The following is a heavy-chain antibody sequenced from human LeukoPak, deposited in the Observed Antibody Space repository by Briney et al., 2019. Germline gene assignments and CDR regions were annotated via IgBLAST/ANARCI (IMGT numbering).Heavy chain of an antibody. CDR1: GFTFSSYG. CDR3: ARDHQYTYTNYGDY. CDR2: IWFDGSNK. D-gene: IGHD4-11*01. V-gene: IGHV3-33*01. J-gene: IGHJ4*02. Sequence: GGSLRLSCAASGFTFSSYGLHWFRQAPGKGLEWMAVIWFDGSNKFYADSVKGRFTISRDNSKNTLYLQMNSLRAEDTAIYYCARDHQYTYTNYGDYWGQGTLVTVSS.